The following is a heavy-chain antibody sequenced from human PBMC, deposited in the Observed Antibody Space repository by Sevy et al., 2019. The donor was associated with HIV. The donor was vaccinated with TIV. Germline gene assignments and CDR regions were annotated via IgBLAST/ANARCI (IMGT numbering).Heavy chain of an antibody. CDR1: GGSISSSSYY. CDR3: ARRIAAAGTRQYAFDI. D-gene: IGHD6-13*01. V-gene: IGHV4-39*01. CDR2: IYYSGST. Sequence: SETLSLTCTVSGGSISSSSYYWGWIRQPPGKGLEWIGSIYYSGSTYYNPSLKSRVTISVDTSENQFSLKLSSVTAADTAVYYCARRIAAAGTRQYAFDIWGQGTMVTVSS. J-gene: IGHJ3*02.